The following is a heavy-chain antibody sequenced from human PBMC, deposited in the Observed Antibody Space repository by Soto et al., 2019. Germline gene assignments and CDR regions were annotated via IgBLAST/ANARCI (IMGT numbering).Heavy chain of an antibody. CDR1: GFTFSSYG. V-gene: IGHV3-30*18. J-gene: IGHJ6*02. CDR3: AKGDRPAAIIRHYYYGMDV. Sequence: PGGSLRLSCAASGFTFSSYGMHWVRQAPGKGLEWVAVISYDGSNKYYADSVKGRFTISRDNSKNTLYLQMNSLRAEDTAVYYCAKGDRPAAIIRHYYYGMDVWGQGTTVTVSS. D-gene: IGHD2-2*01. CDR2: ISYDGSNK.